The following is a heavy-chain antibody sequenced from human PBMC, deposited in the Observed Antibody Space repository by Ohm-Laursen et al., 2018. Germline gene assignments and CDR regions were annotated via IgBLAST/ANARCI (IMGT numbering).Heavy chain of an antibody. V-gene: IGHV1-46*01. D-gene: IGHD1-26*01. CDR3: GRAPIVGRTGDFDY. CDR1: GYTFTSYY. J-gene: IGHJ4*02. CDR2: INPSDGGI. Sequence: ASVTVSCKASGYTFTSYYIHWVRQAPGQGLEWMGIINPSDGGIGYAQKLQGRVTMTRDTSTSTVYMELSTLRSEDTAVYYCGRAPIVGRTGDFDYWGQGTLVTVSS.